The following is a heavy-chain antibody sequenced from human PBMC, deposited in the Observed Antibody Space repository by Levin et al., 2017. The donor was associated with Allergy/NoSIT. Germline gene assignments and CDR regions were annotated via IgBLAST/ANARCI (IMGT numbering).Heavy chain of an antibody. V-gene: IGHV3-30*18. CDR3: AKLSHRWFGESWEDI. D-gene: IGHD3-10*01. CDR1: GFTFSSYG. J-gene: IGHJ3*02. CDR2: ISYDGSNK. Sequence: GGSLRLSCAASGFTFSSYGMHWVRQAPGKGLEWVAVISYDGSNKYYADSVKGRFTISRDNSKNTLYLQMNSLRAEDTAVYYCAKLSHRWFGESWEDIWGQGTMVTVSS.